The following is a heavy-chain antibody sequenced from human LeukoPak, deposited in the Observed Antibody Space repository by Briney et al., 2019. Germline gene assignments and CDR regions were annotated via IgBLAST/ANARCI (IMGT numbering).Heavy chain of an antibody. Sequence: GASVKVSCKASGYTFTSYGISWVRQAPGQGLEWMGRIIPILGIANYAQKFQGRVTITADKSTSTAYMELSSLRSEDTAVYYRARANMVRGANPSAFDIWGQGTMVTVSS. J-gene: IGHJ3*02. CDR2: IIPILGIA. D-gene: IGHD3-10*01. V-gene: IGHV1-69*04. CDR3: ARANMVRGANPSAFDI. CDR1: GYTFTSYG.